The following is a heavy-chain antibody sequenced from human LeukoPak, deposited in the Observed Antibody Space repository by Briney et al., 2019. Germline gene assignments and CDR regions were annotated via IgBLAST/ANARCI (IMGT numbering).Heavy chain of an antibody. J-gene: IGHJ4*02. V-gene: IGHV3-21*05. CDR1: GFTFSSYE. D-gene: IGHD5-12*01. Sequence: GGSLRLPCAASGFTFSSYEMNWVRQAPGKGLEWVSYISSSSSYIYYADSVKGRFTISRDNAKNSLYLQMNSLRAEDTAVYYCARDRGGYVYFDYWGQGTLVTVSS. CDR3: ARDRGGYVYFDY. CDR2: ISSSSSYI.